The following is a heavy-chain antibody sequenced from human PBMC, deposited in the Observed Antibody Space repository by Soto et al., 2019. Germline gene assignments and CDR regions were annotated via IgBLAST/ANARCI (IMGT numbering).Heavy chain of an antibody. CDR1: GFICSSYD. J-gene: IGHJ3*02. Sequence: PGGSLRLSCAVSGFICSSYDMSWVRQAPGKGLEWVSTILVGGSPHYEGSVKGRFTISRDTSKNTVYLQMNSLTAGDTAVYYCAKATATSGGAFEIYGQGAMVTVSS. V-gene: IGHV3-23*01. D-gene: IGHD1-1*01. CDR2: ILVGGSP. CDR3: AKATATSGGAFEI.